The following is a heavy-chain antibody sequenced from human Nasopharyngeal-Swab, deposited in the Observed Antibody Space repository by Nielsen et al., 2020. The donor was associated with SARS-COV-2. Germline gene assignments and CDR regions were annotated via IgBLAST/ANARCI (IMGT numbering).Heavy chain of an antibody. Sequence: ASVKVSCKASGYTFTSYGISWVRQAPGQGLEWMGWISAYNGNTNYAQKLQGRVTMTTDTSTSTAYMELRSLRSDDTAVYYCARVGSYYYDSSGYAGSSYYLDYWGQGTLVTVSS. CDR3: ARVGSYYYDSSGYAGSSYYLDY. J-gene: IGHJ4*02. D-gene: IGHD3-22*01. CDR1: GYTFTSYG. CDR2: ISAYNGNT. V-gene: IGHV1-18*01.